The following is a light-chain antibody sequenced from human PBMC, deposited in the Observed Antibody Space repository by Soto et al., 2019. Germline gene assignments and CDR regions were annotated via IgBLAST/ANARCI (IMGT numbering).Light chain of an antibody. V-gene: IGLV2-14*01. CDR1: STDVGAYNY. CDR2: EVS. CDR3: NSYTTSTSVV. J-gene: IGLJ2*01. Sequence: QSVLTQPASVSGSPGQSITISCTGTSTDVGAYNYVSWYQQHPGKAPKLMIYEVSNRPSGVSHRVSGSRSGNTASLTISGLQAEDEADYYCNSYTTSTSVVFGGGTKLTVL.